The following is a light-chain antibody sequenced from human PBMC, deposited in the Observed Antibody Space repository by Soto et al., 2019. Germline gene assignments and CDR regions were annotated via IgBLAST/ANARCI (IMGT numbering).Light chain of an antibody. V-gene: IGKV1-33*01. CDR1: QDISNY. CDR2: HAS. Sequence: DIQMTQSPSSLSASVGDRVTITCQASQDISNYLNWYQHKPGRAPKLLIYHASYLEAGVPSRFSGGGSGTDFTFTISSLQPEDIATYYCQQYENLPPTFGQGTNLEIK. J-gene: IGKJ2*01. CDR3: QQYENLPPT.